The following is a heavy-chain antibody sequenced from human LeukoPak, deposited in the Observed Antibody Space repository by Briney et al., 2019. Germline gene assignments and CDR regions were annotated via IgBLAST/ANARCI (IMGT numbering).Heavy chain of an antibody. Sequence: PGGSLRLSCAASGFTFSSYAMSWARQAPGKGLEWVSLIRASGGSTYYADSMQGRFTVSRDNSKNTLYQQIDSLRAEDTAVYYCAKDLPLGYWPRTPLVLNYFDPWGQGTLVTVSS. CDR1: GFTFSSYA. D-gene: IGHD2-15*01. V-gene: IGHV3-23*01. J-gene: IGHJ5*02. CDR2: IRASGGST. CDR3: AKDLPLGYWPRTPLVLNYFDP.